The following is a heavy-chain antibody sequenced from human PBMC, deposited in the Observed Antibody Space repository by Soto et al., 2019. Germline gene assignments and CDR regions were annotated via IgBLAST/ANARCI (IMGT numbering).Heavy chain of an antibody. V-gene: IGHV1-18*01. CDR1: GYTFTSYG. CDR3: ARDGLSAYDSSGYVFYGY. Sequence: ASVKVSCKASGYTFTSYGISWVRQAPGQGLEWMGWISAYNGNTNYAQKLQGRVTMTTDTSTSTAYMELRSLRSDDTAVYYCARDGLSAYDSSGYVFYGYWGQGTLVTVSS. J-gene: IGHJ4*02. D-gene: IGHD3-22*01. CDR2: ISAYNGNT.